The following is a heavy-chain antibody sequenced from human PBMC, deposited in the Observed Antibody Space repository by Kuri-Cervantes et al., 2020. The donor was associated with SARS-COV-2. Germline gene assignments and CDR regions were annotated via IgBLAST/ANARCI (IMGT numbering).Heavy chain of an antibody. CDR1: GGSISSYY. Sequence: SETLSLTCTVSGGSISSYYWSWIRQPPGKGLEWIGYIYYSGSTNYNLSLKSRVTISVDTSKNQFSLRLSSVTAADTAVYYCARDLGANFGVLEVSGWFDPWGQGTRVTRSS. V-gene: IGHV4-59*01. D-gene: IGHD3-3*01. CDR2: IYYSGST. CDR3: ARDLGANFGVLEVSGWFDP. J-gene: IGHJ5*02.